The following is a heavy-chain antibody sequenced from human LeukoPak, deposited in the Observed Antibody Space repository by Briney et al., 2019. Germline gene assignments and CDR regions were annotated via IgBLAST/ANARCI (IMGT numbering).Heavy chain of an antibody. Sequence: GGSLRLSCVASGFTFSSYAMSWVRQAPGKGLEWVSAISGSGGSTYYADSVKGRFTISRDNSKNTLYLQMNSLRAEDTAVYYCAKADAPYSGSYDYWGQGTLVTVSS. CDR3: AKADAPYSGSYDY. CDR2: ISGSGGST. V-gene: IGHV3-23*01. J-gene: IGHJ4*02. CDR1: GFTFSSYA. D-gene: IGHD1-26*01.